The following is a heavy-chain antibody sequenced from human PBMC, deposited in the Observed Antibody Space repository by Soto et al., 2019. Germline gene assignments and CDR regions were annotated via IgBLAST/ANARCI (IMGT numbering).Heavy chain of an antibody. CDR2: IYYSGST. J-gene: IGHJ3*02. CDR3: ARTLAPSRGDAFDI. Sequence: PSETLSLTCTVSGGSISSSSYYWGWIRQPPGKGLEWIGSIYYSGSTYYNPSLKSRVTISVDTSKNQFSLKLSSVTAADTAVYYCARTLAPSRGDAFDIWGQGTMVTVSS. V-gene: IGHV4-39*01. CDR1: GGSISSSSYY.